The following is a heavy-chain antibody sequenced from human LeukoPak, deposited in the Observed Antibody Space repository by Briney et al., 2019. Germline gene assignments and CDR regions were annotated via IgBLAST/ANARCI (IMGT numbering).Heavy chain of an antibody. D-gene: IGHD2-21*02. CDR1: GFTFSSYE. J-gene: IGHJ6*03. Sequence: GGSLRLSCAASGFTFSSYEMNWVRQAPGKGLEWVSYISSSGRSIYYADSVKGRFTISRHNAKNSLYLQMNSLRAEDTAVYYCARETGGGDYYYSYYMDVWGKGTTVSVSS. CDR3: ARETGGGDYYYSYYMDV. CDR2: ISSSGRSI. V-gene: IGHV3-48*03.